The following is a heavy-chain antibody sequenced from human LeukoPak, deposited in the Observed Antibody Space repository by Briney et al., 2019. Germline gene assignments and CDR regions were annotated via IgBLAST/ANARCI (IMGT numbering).Heavy chain of an antibody. D-gene: IGHD2-21*01. Sequence: SETLSLTCAVYGGSFSGYYWSWIRQPPGKGLEWIGEINHSGSTNYNPPLKSRVTISVDTSKNQFSLKLSSVTAADTAVYYCARIPAGLWFAWFDPWGQGTLVTVSS. CDR3: ARIPAGLWFAWFDP. V-gene: IGHV4-34*01. J-gene: IGHJ5*02. CDR2: INHSGST. CDR1: GGSFSGYY.